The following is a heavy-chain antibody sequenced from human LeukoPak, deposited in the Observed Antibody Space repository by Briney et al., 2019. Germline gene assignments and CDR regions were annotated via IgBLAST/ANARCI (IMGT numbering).Heavy chain of an antibody. Sequence: VASVKVSCKASGYTFTNYYMHWVRQAPGPGLKWMGIINPSGGTTTYAQKFQGRVTMTRDTSTSTVYMELSSLRSEDTAVYYCARRAAAGSFDYWGQGTLVTVSS. CDR2: INPSGGTT. D-gene: IGHD6-13*01. CDR3: ARRAAAGSFDY. J-gene: IGHJ4*02. V-gene: IGHV1-46*01. CDR1: GYTFTNYY.